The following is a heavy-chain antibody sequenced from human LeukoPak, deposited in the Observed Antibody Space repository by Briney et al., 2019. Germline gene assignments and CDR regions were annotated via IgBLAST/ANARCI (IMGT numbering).Heavy chain of an antibody. J-gene: IGHJ4*02. CDR1: GYTFTGYY. V-gene: IGHV1-2*02. CDR3: ARYFQRGYSGYAPGY. CDR2: INPNSGGT. Sequence: GASVKVSCKASGYTFTGYYMHWVRQAPGQGLEWMGWINPNSGGTNYAQKFQGRVTMTRDTSISTAYMELSRLRSDDTAVYYCARYFQRGYSGYAPGYWGQGTLVTVSS. D-gene: IGHD5-12*01.